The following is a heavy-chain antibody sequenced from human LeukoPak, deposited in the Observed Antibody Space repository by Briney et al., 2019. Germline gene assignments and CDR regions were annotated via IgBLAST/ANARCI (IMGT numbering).Heavy chain of an antibody. D-gene: IGHD2-8*01. CDR1: GGSISNYY. J-gene: IGHJ5*02. CDR3: ARRVIMSAAGVPDTWLDP. V-gene: IGHV4-59*08. CDR2: ISYSGGT. Sequence: SETLTLTCTVSGGSISNYYWNWIRQPPGKGLEWVGHISYSGGTKYNPSLQSRVTISIDTSKNQFSLNLNSVTAADTAVYYCARRVIMSAAGVPDTWLDPWGQGILVTVSS.